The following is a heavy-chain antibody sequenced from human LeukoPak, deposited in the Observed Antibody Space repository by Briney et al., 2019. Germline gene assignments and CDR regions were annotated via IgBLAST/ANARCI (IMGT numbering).Heavy chain of an antibody. V-gene: IGHV1-46*01. D-gene: IGHD5-18*01. CDR3: ARGSAEYSYGYDY. J-gene: IGHJ4*02. CDR2: INPSGGST. Sequence: ASVKVSCKASGYTFTSYYMHWVRQAPGQGLEWMGIINPSGGSTSYAQKFQGRVTITRNTSISTAYMELSSLRSEDTAVYYCARGSAEYSYGYDYWGQGTLVTVSS. CDR1: GYTFTSYY.